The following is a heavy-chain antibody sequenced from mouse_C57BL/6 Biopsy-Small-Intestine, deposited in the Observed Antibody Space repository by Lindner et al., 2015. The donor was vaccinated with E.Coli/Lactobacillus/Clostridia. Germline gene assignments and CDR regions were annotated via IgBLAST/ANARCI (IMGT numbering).Heavy chain of an antibody. CDR1: GYSFTGYN. Sequence: VQLQESGPELVKPGASVKMSCRASGYSFTGYNMHWVRQSHGKSLEWIGYIDPYNGATRYNQKFKGKATLTVDRSSSTAYMQLNSLTSEDSAVYYCASYSNYWFAHWGQGTLVTVSA. CDR3: ASYSNYWFAH. CDR2: IDPYNGAT. J-gene: IGHJ3*01. V-gene: IGHV1S135*01. D-gene: IGHD2-5*01.